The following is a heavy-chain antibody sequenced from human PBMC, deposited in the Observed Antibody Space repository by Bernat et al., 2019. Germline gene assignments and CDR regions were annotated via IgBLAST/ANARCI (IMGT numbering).Heavy chain of an antibody. Sequence: QVQLVQSGAEVSKPGASVKVSCKASGYTFTSYYLNWVRQAPGQGLEWMGIINPSDGNTNSAQKFRGTVTMTRDRSTSTVYMEMSSLRPDDTAIYYCARGDNGDFPRPFDYWGQGTLVTVSS. J-gene: IGHJ4*02. CDR1: GYTFTSYY. V-gene: IGHV1-46*01. CDR2: INPSDGNT. D-gene: IGHD4-17*01. CDR3: ARGDNGDFPRPFDY.